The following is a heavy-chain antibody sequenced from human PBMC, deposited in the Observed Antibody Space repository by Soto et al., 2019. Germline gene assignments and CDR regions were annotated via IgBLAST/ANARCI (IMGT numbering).Heavy chain of an antibody. CDR3: ARGAICSGWSFNNYYYYGMDV. D-gene: IGHD6-19*01. J-gene: IGHJ6*02. CDR2: IYHSGST. Sequence: SETLSLTCAVSGGSISSSDWWSWVRQPPGKGLEWIGEIYHSGSTNYNPSLKSRVTISVDKSKNQFSLKLSSVTAADTAVYYCARGAICSGWSFNNYYYYGMDVWGQRTTVTVSS. V-gene: IGHV4-4*02. CDR1: GGSISSSDW.